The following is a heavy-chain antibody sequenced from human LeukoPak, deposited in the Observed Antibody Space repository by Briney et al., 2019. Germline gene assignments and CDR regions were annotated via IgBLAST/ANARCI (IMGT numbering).Heavy chain of an antibody. CDR3: ARGPRAAAFKTYYYYYGMDV. D-gene: IGHD6-13*01. CDR1: GGSISSYY. Sequence: SETLSLTCTVSGGSISSYYWSWIRQPAGKGLEWIGRIYTSGSTNYNPSLKSRVTMSVDTSKNQFSLKLSSVTAADTAVYYCARGPRAAAFKTYYYYYGMDVWGQGTTVTVSS. J-gene: IGHJ6*02. V-gene: IGHV4-4*07. CDR2: IYTSGST.